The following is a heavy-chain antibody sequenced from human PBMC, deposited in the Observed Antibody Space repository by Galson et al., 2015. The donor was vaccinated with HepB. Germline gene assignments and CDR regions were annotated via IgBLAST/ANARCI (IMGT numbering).Heavy chain of an antibody. CDR1: GFTFSSYW. D-gene: IGHD6-19*01. Sequence: SLRLSCAASGFTFSSYWMSWVRQAPGKGLEWVANIKQDGSEKYYVDSVKGRFTISRDNAKNSLYLQMNSLRAEDTAVYYCARYSSGRRPYYFDYWGQGTLVTVSS. CDR3: ARYSSGRRPYYFDY. CDR2: IKQDGSEK. V-gene: IGHV3-7*03. J-gene: IGHJ4*02.